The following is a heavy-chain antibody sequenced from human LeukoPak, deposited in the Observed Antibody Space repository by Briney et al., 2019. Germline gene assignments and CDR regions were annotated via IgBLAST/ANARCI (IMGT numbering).Heavy chain of an antibody. Sequence: SETLSLTCAVYGGSFSGYYWSWIRQPPGKGLEWIGEINHSGSTNYNPCLKSRVTISVDTSKNHFSLTLSSVTAADTAVYYCASRDYYASSGYRYYFDYWGQGTLVTVSS. V-gene: IGHV4-34*01. D-gene: IGHD3-22*01. CDR2: INHSGST. J-gene: IGHJ4*02. CDR3: ASRDYYASSGYRYYFDY. CDR1: GGSFSGYY.